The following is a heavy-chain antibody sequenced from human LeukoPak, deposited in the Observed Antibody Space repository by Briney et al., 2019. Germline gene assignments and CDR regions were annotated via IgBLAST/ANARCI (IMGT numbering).Heavy chain of an antibody. Sequence: GGSLRLSCAASGFTFSNSEMNWVRQAPGKGLEWVSYISSSGSTIYYADSVKGRFTISRDNAKNSLYLQMNSLRAEDTAVYYCAQIYTYGSSQFDYWGKGTLVTVSS. D-gene: IGHD5-18*01. CDR2: ISSSGSTI. CDR1: GFTFSNSE. J-gene: IGHJ4*02. V-gene: IGHV3-48*03. CDR3: AQIYTYGSSQFDY.